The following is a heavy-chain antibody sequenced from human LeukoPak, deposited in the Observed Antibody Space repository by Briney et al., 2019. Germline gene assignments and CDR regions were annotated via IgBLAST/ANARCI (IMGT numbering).Heavy chain of an antibody. CDR2: INHSGST. D-gene: IGHD4-23*01. V-gene: IGHV4-34*01. Sequence: PSETLSLTCAVYGGSFSGYYWGWIRQPPGKGLEWIGEINHSGSTNYNPSLKSRVTISVDTSKNQFSLKLSSVTAADTAVYYCARGRTLRWYLNFDYWGQGTLVTVSS. CDR3: ARGRTLRWYLNFDY. J-gene: IGHJ4*02. CDR1: GGSFSGYY.